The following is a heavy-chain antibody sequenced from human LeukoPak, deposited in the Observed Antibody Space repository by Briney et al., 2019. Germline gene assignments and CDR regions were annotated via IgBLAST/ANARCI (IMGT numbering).Heavy chain of an antibody. D-gene: IGHD2-15*01. V-gene: IGHV4-30-2*01. CDR2: IYHSGST. J-gene: IGHJ3*02. CDR3: ARGVGSADPDAFDI. CDR1: GGSISSGGYS. Sequence: NPSETLSLTCAVSGGSISSGGYSWSWIRQPPGKGLEWIGYIYHSGSTYYNPSLKSRVTILVDRSKNQFSLKLSSVTAADTAVYYCARGVGSADPDAFDIWGQGTMVTVSS.